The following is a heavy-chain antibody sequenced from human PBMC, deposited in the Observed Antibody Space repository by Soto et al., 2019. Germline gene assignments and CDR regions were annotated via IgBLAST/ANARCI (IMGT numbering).Heavy chain of an antibody. CDR3: ITLKYGMDV. V-gene: IGHV3-15*07. Sequence: LRLSCAASGFTFGNVWMNWVRQSPGKGLEWVGRIKSKIDGETIDYAAPVKGRFTISRDDSKNTLYLQMNSLKIEDTAVYYCITLKYGMDVWGQGTTVTVSS. CDR2: IKSKIDGETI. CDR1: GFTFGNVW. J-gene: IGHJ6*02.